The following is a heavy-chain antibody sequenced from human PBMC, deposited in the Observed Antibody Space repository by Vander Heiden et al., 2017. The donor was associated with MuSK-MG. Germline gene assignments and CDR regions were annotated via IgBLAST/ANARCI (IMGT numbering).Heavy chain of an antibody. CDR2: ISWNGGSI. CDR3: VKDVRLGGGSSQGCDS. V-gene: IGHV3-43D*04. D-gene: IGHD3-10*01. CDR1: GFTFDDYA. J-gene: IGHJ4*02. Sequence: PGGSLRLSCAASGFTFDDYAMHWVRQAPGKSLEWVSLISWNGGSIFYADSVKGRFTISRDNMKNSLFLQMNSLRREDSGLYYCVKDVRLGGGSSQGCDSWGQGTLGTVSS.